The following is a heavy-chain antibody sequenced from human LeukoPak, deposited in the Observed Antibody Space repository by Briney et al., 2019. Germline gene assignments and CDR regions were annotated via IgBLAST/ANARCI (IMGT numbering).Heavy chain of an antibody. J-gene: IGHJ4*02. CDR1: GFSFSNFG. CDR3: AKEKDYYVSRSCDF. Sequence: GRSLRLSCVGSGFSFSNFGMHWVRQAPGKGLEWVAVISYDGKLAYYADSVKGRFTISRDNSQKTLSLQMNSLRAEDTALYYCAKEKDYYVSRSCDFWGQGTQVIV. D-gene: IGHD3-10*01. CDR2: ISYDGKLA. V-gene: IGHV3-30*18.